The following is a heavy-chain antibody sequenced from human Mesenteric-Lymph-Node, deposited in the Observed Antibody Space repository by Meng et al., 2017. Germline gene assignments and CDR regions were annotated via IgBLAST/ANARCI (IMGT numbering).Heavy chain of an antibody. Sequence: GSLRLSCTVSGYSISSGYYWGWIRQPPGKGLEWIGSIYHSGSTYYNPSLKSRVTISVDTSKNQFSLKLSSVTAADTAVYYCAREGGWGSGSYGIWFDPWGQGTLVTVSS. CDR3: AREGGWGSGSYGIWFDP. CDR2: IYHSGST. CDR1: GYSISSGYY. D-gene: IGHD1-26*01. V-gene: IGHV4-38-2*02. J-gene: IGHJ5*02.